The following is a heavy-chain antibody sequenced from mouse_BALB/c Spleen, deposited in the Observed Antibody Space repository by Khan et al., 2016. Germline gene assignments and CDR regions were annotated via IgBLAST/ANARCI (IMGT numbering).Heavy chain of an antibody. CDR1: GFSLTSYG. CDR2: IWAGGST. D-gene: IGHD1-3*01. V-gene: IGHV2-9*02. CDR3: ARLEDI. Sequence: QVQLKQSGPGLVAPSQSLSITCTVSGFSLTSYGVHWVRQPPGKGLEWLGVIWAGGSTNYNLAPLSRLSISKDNSTSQVFLILNSLETDDTAMYYGARLEDIWGQGTTLTV. J-gene: IGHJ2*01.